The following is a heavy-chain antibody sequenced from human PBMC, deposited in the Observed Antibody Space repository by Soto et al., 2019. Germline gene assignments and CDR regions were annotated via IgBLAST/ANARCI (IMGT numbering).Heavy chain of an antibody. J-gene: IGHJ3*02. CDR3: ARDRVAGIWGDAFDI. V-gene: IGHV1-18*04. D-gene: IGHD3-16*01. CDR2: INPYNANT. Sequence: EGSVKVSCKPSGYTFTNHGINWVRQAPGQGLEWMGWINPYNANTNYAQKLQGRVTMTTDTSTSTAYMDLRSLTSDDTAVYYCARDRVAGIWGDAFDIWGQGTMVTVSS. CDR1: GYTFTNHG.